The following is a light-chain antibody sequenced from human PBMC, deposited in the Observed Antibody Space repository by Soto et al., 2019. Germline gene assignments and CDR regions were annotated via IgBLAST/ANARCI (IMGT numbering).Light chain of an antibody. CDR2: KAS. J-gene: IGKJ4*01. Sequence: DIQMTQSPSTLSASVGDRVTITCRASQSISTWLAWYQQKPGKAPKLLIYKASTLESGVPSRFSGSGSGTEFTLTISSLQPDDFATYYCQQYISYLLTFGGGNKVEIK. CDR3: QQYISYLLT. V-gene: IGKV1-5*03. CDR1: QSISTW.